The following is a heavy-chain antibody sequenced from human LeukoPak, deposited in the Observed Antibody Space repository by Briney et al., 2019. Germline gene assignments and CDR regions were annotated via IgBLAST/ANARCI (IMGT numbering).Heavy chain of an antibody. Sequence: GGSLRLSCVASGFMFSDHAFHWVRQAPDKGLEWVALIGSDGSKKYYADSVQGRFTVSRENSKNTLFLQMNTLRADDTAVYFCARQMTSTRLFDSWGQGTLVTVSS. CDR3: ARQMTSTRLFDS. CDR2: IGSDGSKK. J-gene: IGHJ4*02. V-gene: IGHV3-30*04. CDR1: GFMFSDHA. D-gene: IGHD5/OR15-5a*01.